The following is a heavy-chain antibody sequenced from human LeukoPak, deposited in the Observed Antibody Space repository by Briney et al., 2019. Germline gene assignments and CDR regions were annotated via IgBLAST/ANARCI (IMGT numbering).Heavy chain of an antibody. J-gene: IGHJ5*02. CDR3: AKDVYYDILTGYQAGLFDP. D-gene: IGHD3-9*01. CDR2: IRYDGNNK. V-gene: IGHV3-30*02. CDR1: GFTFSSYG. Sequence: GGSLRLSCAASGFTFSSYGMHWVRQAPGKGLEWVAFIRYDGNNKYYADSVKGRFTISRDNSKNTLYLQMNSLRAEDAAVYYCAKDVYYDILTGYQAGLFDPWGQGTLVTVSS.